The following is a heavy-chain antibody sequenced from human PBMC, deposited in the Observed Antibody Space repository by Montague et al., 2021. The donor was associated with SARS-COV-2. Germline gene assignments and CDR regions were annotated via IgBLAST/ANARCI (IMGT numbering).Heavy chain of an antibody. CDR2: MKQDGGEK. CDR3: ARDRIKYGPYNWFDP. J-gene: IGHJ5*02. Sequence: SLRLSCAASGFTFSSYWMSWVRQAPGKGLEWVANMKQDGGEKYYVDSVKGRFTISRDNAKNSLYLQMNSLRAEDTAVYYCARDRIKYGPYNWFDPWGQGTLVTVSS. CDR1: GFTFSSYW. D-gene: IGHD4-17*01. V-gene: IGHV3-7*03.